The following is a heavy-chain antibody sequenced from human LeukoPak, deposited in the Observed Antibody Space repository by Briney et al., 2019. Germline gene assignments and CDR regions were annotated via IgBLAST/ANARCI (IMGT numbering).Heavy chain of an antibody. CDR1: GFTFSSYA. J-gene: IGHJ4*02. D-gene: IGHD3-22*01. CDR3: AKARDYYDGSGYYPLIDY. Sequence: PGGSLRLSCAASGFTFSSYAMSWVRQAPGKGLEWVSAISGSGGSTYYADSVKGRFTISRDNSKNTLFLQMNSLRAEDMAVYYCAKARDYYDGSGYYPLIDYWGQGTLVTVSS. CDR2: ISGSGGST. V-gene: IGHV3-23*01.